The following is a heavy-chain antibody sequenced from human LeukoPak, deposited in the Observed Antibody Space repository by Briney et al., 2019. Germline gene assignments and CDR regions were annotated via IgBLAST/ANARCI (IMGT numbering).Heavy chain of an antibody. CDR2: IWYDGSNK. J-gene: IGHJ4*02. V-gene: IGHV3-33*01. CDR1: GFTFSSYG. Sequence: GGSLRLSCAASGFTFSSYGMHWVRQAPGKGLEWVAVIWYDGSNKYYADSVKGRFTISRDNSKSTLYLQMNSLRAEDTAVYYCARGYDILTGLDYWGQGTLVTVSS. CDR3: ARGYDILTGLDY. D-gene: IGHD3-9*01.